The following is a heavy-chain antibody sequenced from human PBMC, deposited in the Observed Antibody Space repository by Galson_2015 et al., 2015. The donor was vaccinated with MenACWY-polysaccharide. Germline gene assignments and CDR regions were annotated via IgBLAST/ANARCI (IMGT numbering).Heavy chain of an antibody. V-gene: IGHV1-69*11. J-gene: IGHJ4*02. CDR3: VRAECSGNTCYFAS. Sequence: SVKVSCKASGGAYNTHGLSWLRQAPGQGFEFVGRIIPTMGSANYAQRFQGRLTITADGSTRTAYMELSSLRFENTAMYYCVRAECSGNTCYFASWGQGTLLTVSA. D-gene: IGHD6-19*01. CDR2: IIPTMGSA. CDR1: GGAYNTHG.